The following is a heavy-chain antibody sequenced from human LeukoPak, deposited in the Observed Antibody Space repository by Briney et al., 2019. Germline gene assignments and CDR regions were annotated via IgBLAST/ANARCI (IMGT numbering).Heavy chain of an antibody. V-gene: IGHV3-30-3*01. CDR1: GFTFSSYV. J-gene: IGHJ4*02. CDR2: ISYDGSNK. D-gene: IGHD2-15*01. CDR3: ARDREDIVVVDRFDY. Sequence: QAGGSLRLSCAASGFTFSSYVMHWVRQAPGKGLEWVAVISYDGSNKYYADSVKGRFTISRDNSKNTLYLQMNSLRAEDTAVYYCARDREDIVVVDRFDYWGQGTLVTVSS.